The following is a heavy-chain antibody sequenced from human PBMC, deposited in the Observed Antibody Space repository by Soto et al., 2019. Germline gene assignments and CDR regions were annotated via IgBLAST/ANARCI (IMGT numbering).Heavy chain of an antibody. CDR2: VYNSGST. CDR3: ARPARGDPDPYFDS. CDR1: GGSINSGAYY. J-gene: IGHJ4*02. D-gene: IGHD3-10*01. Sequence: SETLSHTCTVSGGSINSGAYYWGWIRQPPGRGLEWIGSVYNSGSTYYNPSLKSRVTVSVDTSKNQFYLKLSSVTAADTAVYYCARPARGDPDPYFDSWGQGTLVTVSS. V-gene: IGHV4-39*01.